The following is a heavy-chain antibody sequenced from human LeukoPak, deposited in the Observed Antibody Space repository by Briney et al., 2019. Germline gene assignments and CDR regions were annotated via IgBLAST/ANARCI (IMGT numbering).Heavy chain of an antibody. V-gene: IGHV1-69*06. CDR1: GYTFTGYY. D-gene: IGHD1-14*01. Sequence: SVKVSCKASGYTFTGYYMHWVRQAPGQGLEWMGGIIPIFGTANYAQKFQGRVTITADKSTSTAYMELSSLRSEDTAVYYCARAHGRTTFAIGYWGQGTLVTVSS. CDR2: IIPIFGTA. J-gene: IGHJ4*02. CDR3: ARAHGRTTFAIGY.